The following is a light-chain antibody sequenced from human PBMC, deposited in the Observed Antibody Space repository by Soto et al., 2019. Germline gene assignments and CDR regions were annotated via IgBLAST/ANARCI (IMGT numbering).Light chain of an antibody. V-gene: IGKV3-15*01. J-gene: IGKJ5*01. CDR3: QQSYSTSAIT. Sequence: EIVMTQSPATLSVSPGERATLSCSASQSVSSNLAWYQQKPGQAPRLLIYGASTRATGIPARFSGSGSGTEFTLTISSLQPEDFATYYCQQSYSTSAITFGQGTRLEIK. CDR1: QSVSSN. CDR2: GAS.